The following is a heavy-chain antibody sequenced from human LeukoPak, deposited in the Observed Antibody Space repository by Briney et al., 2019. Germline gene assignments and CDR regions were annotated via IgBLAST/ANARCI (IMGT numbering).Heavy chain of an antibody. CDR2: INPSGGSA. CDR3: ARGIYCGGDCYSYYFDY. Sequence: ASVKVSCKASGYTFTSYYMHWVRQAPGQGLEWMGIINPSGGSASYARKFQGRVTMTRDMSTSTVYMELSSLRSEDTAVYYCARGIYCGGDCYSYYFDYRGQGTLVTVSS. J-gene: IGHJ4*02. D-gene: IGHD2-21*02. CDR1: GYTFTSYY. V-gene: IGHV1-46*01.